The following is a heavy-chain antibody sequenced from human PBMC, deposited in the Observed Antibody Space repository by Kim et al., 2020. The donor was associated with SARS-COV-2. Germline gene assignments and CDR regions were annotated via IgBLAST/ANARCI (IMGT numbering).Heavy chain of an antibody. J-gene: IGHJ4*02. D-gene: IGHD6-13*01. Sequence: DYVKGRFTITRDNSKNTLCLQMNSLRAEDTAVYYCVTTLPLSRCWYILNYWGQGALVTVSS. V-gene: IGHV3-23*01. CDR3: VTTLPLSRCWYILNY.